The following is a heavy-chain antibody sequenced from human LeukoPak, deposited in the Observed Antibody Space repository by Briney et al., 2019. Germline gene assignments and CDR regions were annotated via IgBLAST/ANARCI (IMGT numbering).Heavy chain of an antibody. J-gene: IGHJ4*02. V-gene: IGHV3-30*03. Sequence: GRSLRLSCAASGFTFSSYGMHWVRQAPGKGLEWVAVISYDGSNKYYADSVKGRFTISRDNSRNTLYLQMNSLRAEDTAVYYCARTAARRFDYWGQGTLVTVSS. CDR1: GFTFSSYG. CDR3: ARTAARRFDY. D-gene: IGHD6-6*01. CDR2: ISYDGSNK.